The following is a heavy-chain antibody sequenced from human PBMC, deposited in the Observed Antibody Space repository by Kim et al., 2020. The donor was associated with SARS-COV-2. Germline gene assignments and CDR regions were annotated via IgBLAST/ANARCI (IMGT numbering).Heavy chain of an antibody. CDR1: GYTFTGYY. CDR2: INPNSGGT. Sequence: ASVKVSCKASGYTFTGYYMHWERQAHGQGLEWMGRINPNSGGTNYAQKFQGRVTMTRDTSISTAYMELSRLRSDDTAVYYCARDLWGSGSYYVYWGQGTLVTVSS. J-gene: IGHJ4*02. V-gene: IGHV1-2*06. D-gene: IGHD3-10*01. CDR3: ARDLWGSGSYYVY.